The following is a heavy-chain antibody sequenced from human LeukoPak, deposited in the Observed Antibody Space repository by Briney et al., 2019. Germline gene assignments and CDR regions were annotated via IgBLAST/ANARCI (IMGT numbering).Heavy chain of an antibody. CDR3: ARDFHQLKWLPTPDAFDI. J-gene: IGHJ3*02. D-gene: IGHD3-22*01. CDR2: IIPIFGTA. Sequence: ASVKVSCKASGGTFSSYAISWVRQAPGQGLEWMGGIIPIFGTANYAQKFQGRVTITTDESTSTAYMELSSLRSEDTAVYYCARDFHQLKWLPTPDAFDIWGQGTMVTVSS. CDR1: GGTFSSYA. V-gene: IGHV1-69*05.